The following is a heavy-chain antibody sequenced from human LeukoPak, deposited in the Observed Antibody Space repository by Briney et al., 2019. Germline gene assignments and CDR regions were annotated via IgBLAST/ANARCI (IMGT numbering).Heavy chain of an antibody. V-gene: IGHV1-8*03. J-gene: IGHJ3*02. Sequence: ASVKVSCKASGYTFTSYDINWVRQATGQGLEWMGWMNPNSGNTGYAQKFQGRVTITRNTSISTAYMELSSLRSEDTAVYYCARLKYYDSSGYYQTFDIWGQGTMVTVSS. CDR1: GYTFTSYD. CDR2: MNPNSGNT. CDR3: ARLKYYDSSGYYQTFDI. D-gene: IGHD3-22*01.